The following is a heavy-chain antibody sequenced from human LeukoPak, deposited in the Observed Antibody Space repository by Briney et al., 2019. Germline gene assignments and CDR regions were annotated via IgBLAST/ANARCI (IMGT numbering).Heavy chain of an antibody. CDR3: ARHRNSYYYGSGSFDP. Sequence: PSETLSLTCAVYGGSFSGYYWSWIRQPPGKGLEWIGEINHSGSTNYNPSLKSRVTISVDTSKNQFSLKLSSVTAADTAVYYCARHRNSYYYGSGSFDPWGQGTLVTVSS. CDR1: GGSFSGYY. CDR2: INHSGST. V-gene: IGHV4-34*01. D-gene: IGHD3-10*01. J-gene: IGHJ5*02.